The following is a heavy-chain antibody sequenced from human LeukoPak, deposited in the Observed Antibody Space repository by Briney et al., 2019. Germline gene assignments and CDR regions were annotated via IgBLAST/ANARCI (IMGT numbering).Heavy chain of an antibody. Sequence: PGGSLRLSCAASGFTFSSYAMHWVRQAPGKGLEWVILISYDGSSKYYADSVKGRFTISRDNSKNTLYLQMNSLRAEDTAVYYCARGYYYGSNWGQGTLVTVPS. CDR1: GFTFSSYA. D-gene: IGHD3-10*01. CDR2: ISYDGSSK. J-gene: IGHJ4*02. CDR3: ARGYYYGSN. V-gene: IGHV3-30-3*01.